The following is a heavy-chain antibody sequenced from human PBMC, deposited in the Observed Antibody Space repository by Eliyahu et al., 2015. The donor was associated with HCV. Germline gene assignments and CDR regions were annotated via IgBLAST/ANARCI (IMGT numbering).Heavy chain of an antibody. D-gene: IGHD3-22*01. CDR1: GFXFSHYA. V-gene: IGHV3-30*04. Sequence: QVQLVESGGGVVQPGGSLRLSCAASGFXFSHYAMHWVRQSPGKGLEWVALILHDGSNKYYSASVQGRFTISRDNSKNILYLHVNSLRGEDTAVYYCARDRDSTGFYLDYWGQGTLVTVPS. CDR2: ILHDGSNK. CDR3: ARDRDSTGFYLDY. J-gene: IGHJ4*01.